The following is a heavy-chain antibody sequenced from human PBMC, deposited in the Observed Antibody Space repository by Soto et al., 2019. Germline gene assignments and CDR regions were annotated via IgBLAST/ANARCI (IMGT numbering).Heavy chain of an antibody. V-gene: IGHV3-9*01. CDR1: GFTLDDYA. J-gene: IGHJ4*02. CDR3: AKGSCGTTRCYLSDY. D-gene: IGHD2-2*01. Sequence: GGSLRLSCAASGFTLDDYAMHWVRQAPGKGLEWVSGISWNSGSTGYADSVKGRFTISRDNAKNSLYLQMNSLRAEDTALYYCAKGSCGTTRCYLSDYWGQGTLVTVSS. CDR2: ISWNSGST.